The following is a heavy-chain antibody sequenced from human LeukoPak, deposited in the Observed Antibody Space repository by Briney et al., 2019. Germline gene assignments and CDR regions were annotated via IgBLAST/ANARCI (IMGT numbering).Heavy chain of an antibody. CDR1: GGSISSSSYY. V-gene: IGHV4-39*07. D-gene: IGHD3-22*01. Sequence: SETLSLTCTVSGGSISSSSYYWGWIRQPPGKGLEWIGSIYYSGSTYYNPSLKSRVTISVDTSKNQFSLKLSSVTAADTAVYYCARVRDYYDSSGFRSPLYWGQGTMVTVSS. J-gene: IGHJ3*01. CDR3: ARVRDYYDSSGFRSPLY. CDR2: IYYSGST.